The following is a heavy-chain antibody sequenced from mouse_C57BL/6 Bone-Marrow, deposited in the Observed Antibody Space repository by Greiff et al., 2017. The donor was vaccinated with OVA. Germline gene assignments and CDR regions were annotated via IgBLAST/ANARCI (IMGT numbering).Heavy chain of an antibody. CDR1: GYTFTSYW. D-gene: IGHD1-1*01. CDR2: IYPGSGST. J-gene: IGHJ1*03. Sequence: QVQLQQSGAELVKPGASVKMSCKASGYTFTSYWITWVKQRPGQGLEWIGDIYPGSGSTNYNEQFKSKATLTVDTSSSTAYMQLSSLTSEDSAVYDCASPLITTVTYFDVWGTGTTVTVSS. V-gene: IGHV1-55*01. CDR3: ASPLITTVTYFDV.